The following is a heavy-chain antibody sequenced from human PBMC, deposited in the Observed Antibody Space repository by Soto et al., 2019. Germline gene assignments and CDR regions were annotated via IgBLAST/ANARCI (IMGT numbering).Heavy chain of an antibody. D-gene: IGHD3-16*01. CDR1: GGSFSGYY. V-gene: IGHV4-34*01. J-gene: IGHJ4*02. Sequence: QVQLQQWGAGLLKPSETLSLTCAVYGGSFSGYYWSWIRQPPGKGLEWIGEINHSGSTNYNPSLKSRVTISVDTSKNQFSLKLSSVTAADTAVYSCARKRGGGGHFDYWGQGTLVTVSS. CDR3: ARKRGGGGHFDY. CDR2: INHSGST.